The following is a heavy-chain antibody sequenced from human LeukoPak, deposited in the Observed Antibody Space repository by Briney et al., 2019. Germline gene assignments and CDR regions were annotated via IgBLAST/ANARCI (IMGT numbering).Heavy chain of an antibody. CDR2: ISSSGSTI. CDR1: GFTFSSYE. J-gene: IGHJ6*04. Sequence: GSLRLSCAACGFTFSSYEMNWVRQAPGKGLEWVSYISSSGSTIYYADSVKGRFTISRDNAKNSLYLQMNSLRAEDTAVYYCAELGITMIGGVWGKGTTVTISS. CDR3: AELGITMIGGV. V-gene: IGHV3-48*03. D-gene: IGHD3-10*02.